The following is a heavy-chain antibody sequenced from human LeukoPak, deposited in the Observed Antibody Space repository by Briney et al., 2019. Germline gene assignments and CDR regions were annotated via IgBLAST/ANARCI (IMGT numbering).Heavy chain of an antibody. J-gene: IGHJ4*02. CDR1: GGSISSYY. V-gene: IGHV4-59*08. CDR3: ARHGQLELQGYDY. D-gene: IGHD1-7*01. Sequence: KPSETLSLTCTVSGGSISSYYWSWIRQPPGKGPEWIGYIYYSGSTNYNPSLKSRVTISVDTSKNQFSLKLTFVTAADTAVYSCARHGQLELQGYDYWGQGTLVTVSS. CDR2: IYYSGST.